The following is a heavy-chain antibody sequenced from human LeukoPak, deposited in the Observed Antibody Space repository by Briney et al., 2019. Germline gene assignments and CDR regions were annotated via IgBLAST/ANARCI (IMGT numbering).Heavy chain of an antibody. CDR3: ARDPHNPVPIDY. CDR2: ISGNNNYI. CDR1: GFTFSSYS. Sequence: GGSLRLSCAASGFTFSSYSMNWVRQAPGKGLEWVSSISGNNNYIYYADSVGGRFTISRDNARDSLFLQMDSLRAEDTAVYYCARDPHNPVPIDYWGQRTLVTVSS. J-gene: IGHJ4*02. V-gene: IGHV3-21*01.